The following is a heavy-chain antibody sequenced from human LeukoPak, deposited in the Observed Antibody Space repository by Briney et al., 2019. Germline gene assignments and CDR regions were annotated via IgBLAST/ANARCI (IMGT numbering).Heavy chain of an antibody. CDR2: IYHSGST. Sequence: SETLSLTCAVSGGSISSSNWWSWVRQPPGKGLEWIGEIYHSGSTNYDPSLKSRVTISVDKSKNQSSLKLSSVTAADTAVYYCASLPGTQPNWFDPWGQGTLVTVSS. D-gene: IGHD1-1*01. CDR3: ASLPGTQPNWFDP. V-gene: IGHV4-4*02. CDR1: GGSISSSNW. J-gene: IGHJ5*02.